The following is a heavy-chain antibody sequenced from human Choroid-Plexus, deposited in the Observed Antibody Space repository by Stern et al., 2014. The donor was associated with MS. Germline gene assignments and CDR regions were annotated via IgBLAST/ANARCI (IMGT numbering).Heavy chain of an antibody. V-gene: IGHV3-30*18. J-gene: IGHJ5*02. D-gene: IGHD2/OR15-2a*01. CDR1: GFTLGSCA. CDR3: AKDRQYLTYFFDH. CDR2: VSYDGSNK. Sequence: QVQLVESGGGVVQPGRPLRLSCVASGFTLGSCAVHWVRQAPGKGLEWVAGVSYDGSNKYYADSVKGRFTISRDNSQNTLYMQMSSLRPEDTAVYYCAKDRQYLTYFFDHWGQGSLVTVSS.